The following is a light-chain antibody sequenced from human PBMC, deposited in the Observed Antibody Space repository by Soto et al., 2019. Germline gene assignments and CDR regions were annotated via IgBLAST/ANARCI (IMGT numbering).Light chain of an antibody. CDR1: QRVSSY. Sequence: QPPPTLSSFPSERPNLSCRAGQRVSSYLAWYHQKTGQAPRLLIYDASNRATGMPARFSGSGSGTDFTLTISSLEHEDFAVYYCQQRSNWPWTFGQGTKV. V-gene: IGKV3-11*01. CDR3: QQRSNWPWT. J-gene: IGKJ1*01. CDR2: DAS.